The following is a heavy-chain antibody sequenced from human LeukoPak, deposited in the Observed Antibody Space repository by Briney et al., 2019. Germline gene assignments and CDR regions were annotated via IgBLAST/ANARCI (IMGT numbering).Heavy chain of an antibody. CDR3: ARDNHIVVVVAPNPAFDI. J-gene: IGHJ3*02. Sequence: HPGGSLRLSCAASGFTFNNYGMHWVRQAPGKGLEWVTFIRSDGSNIYYADSVKGRFTISRDNSKNTLYLQINSLRAEDTAVYYCARDNHIVVVVAPNPAFDIWGQGTMVTVSS. CDR1: GFTFNNYG. D-gene: IGHD2-15*01. V-gene: IGHV3-30*02. CDR2: IRSDGSNI.